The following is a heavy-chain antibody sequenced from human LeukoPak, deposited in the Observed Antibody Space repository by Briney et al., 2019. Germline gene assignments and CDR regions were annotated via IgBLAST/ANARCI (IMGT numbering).Heavy chain of an antibody. V-gene: IGHV1-2*02. CDR2: INPNSGGT. Sequence: ASVKVSCKASGYTFTGYYMHWVRQAPGQGLEWMGWINPNSGGTNYAQKFQGRVTMTRDTSITTAYMELSRLTFDDTAVYYCARGDVLLTAILMGFWFDPWGQGTLVTVSS. D-gene: IGHD2-21*02. J-gene: IGHJ5*02. CDR3: ARGDVLLTAILMGFWFDP. CDR1: GYTFTGYY.